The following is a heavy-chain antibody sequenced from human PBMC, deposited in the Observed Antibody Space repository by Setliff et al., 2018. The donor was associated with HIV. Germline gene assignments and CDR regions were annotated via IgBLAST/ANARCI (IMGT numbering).Heavy chain of an antibody. CDR2: ISGSGTRT. V-gene: IGHV3-48*03. Sequence: GGSLRLSCEASGFAFSSYEMNWVRQAPGKGLEWVAYISGSGTRTFYLDSVKGRFSISRDDARNSVYLQMNNLRAEDTAVYYCARDSVRGASWYPGGFDIWGQGAMVTVSS. CDR1: GFAFSSYE. CDR3: ARDSVRGASWYPGGFDI. D-gene: IGHD3-10*01. J-gene: IGHJ3*02.